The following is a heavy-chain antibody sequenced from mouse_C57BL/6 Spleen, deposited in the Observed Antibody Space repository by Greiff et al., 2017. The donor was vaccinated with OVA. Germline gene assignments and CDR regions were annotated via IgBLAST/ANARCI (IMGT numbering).Heavy chain of an antibody. CDR3: ARHDGYFSWFAY. D-gene: IGHD2-3*01. CDR1: EYEFPSHD. Sequence: EVKVVESGGGLVQPGESLKLSCESNEYEFPSHDMSWVRKTPEKRLELVAAINSDGGSTSYPDTMERRFIFSRDNTKKTLYLQMSSLRSEDTALYYCARHDGYFSWFAYWGQGTLVTVSA. CDR2: INSDGGST. J-gene: IGHJ3*01. V-gene: IGHV5-2*01.